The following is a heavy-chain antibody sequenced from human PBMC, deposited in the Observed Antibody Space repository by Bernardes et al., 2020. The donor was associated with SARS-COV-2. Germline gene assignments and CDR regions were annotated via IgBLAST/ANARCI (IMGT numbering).Heavy chain of an antibody. Sequence: GGSLRLSCAGSGFTFSNYGMHWVRQAPGKGLEWVATISYDGSQKKYADSVKGRFTISRDNSKNTLFLQMNSLITEETAVHFCAIGAVAGTASFGFWGQGALVTVSS. CDR3: AIGAVAGTASFGF. CDR2: ISYDGSQK. CDR1: GFTFSNYG. D-gene: IGHD6-19*01. V-gene: IGHV3-30*03. J-gene: IGHJ4*02.